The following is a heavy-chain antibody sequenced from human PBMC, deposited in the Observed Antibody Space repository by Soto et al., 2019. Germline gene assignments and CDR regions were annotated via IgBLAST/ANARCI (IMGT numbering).Heavy chain of an antibody. V-gene: IGHV4-4*07. CDR1: GASISGFY. Sequence: PSETPSLTCTVSGASISGFYWSWIRKSAGKGLEWIGRIYATGTTDYNPSLKSRVMMSVDTSKKQFSLKLRSVTAADTAAYYCVRDGTKTLRDWFDPWGQGISVTVSS. D-gene: IGHD1-1*01. J-gene: IGHJ5*02. CDR2: IYATGTT. CDR3: VRDGTKTLRDWFDP.